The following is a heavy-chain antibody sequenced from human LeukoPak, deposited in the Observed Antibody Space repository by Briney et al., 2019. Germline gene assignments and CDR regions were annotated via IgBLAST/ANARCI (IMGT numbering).Heavy chain of an antibody. CDR1: GGSISSSSYY. J-gene: IGHJ4*02. D-gene: IGHD3-22*01. CDR3: ARHGYYDSSGPTPPFDY. V-gene: IGHV4-39*01. Sequence: PSETLSLTCTVSGGSISSSSYYWGWIRQPPGKGLEWIGSIYYSGSTYYNPSLKSRVTISVYTSKDQFSLKLSSVTAADTAVYYCARHGYYDSSGPTPPFDYWGQGTLVTVSS. CDR2: IYYSGST.